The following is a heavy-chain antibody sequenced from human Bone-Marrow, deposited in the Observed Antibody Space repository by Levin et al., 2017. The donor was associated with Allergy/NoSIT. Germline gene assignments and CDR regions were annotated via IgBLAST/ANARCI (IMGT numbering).Heavy chain of an antibody. V-gene: IGHV4-31*03. CDR3: ALETPGYYYCMDV. J-gene: IGHJ6*03. CDR2: IYYSGST. CDR1: GGAISSGGYY. Sequence: LRLSCTVSGGAISSGGYYWNWIRQLPGTGLEWIGYIYYSGSTYYNPSLKSRVTISVDMSKNHFSLKLSSMTAADTAVYYCALETPGYYYCMDVSGKGTTVTVSS. D-gene: IGHD1-1*01.